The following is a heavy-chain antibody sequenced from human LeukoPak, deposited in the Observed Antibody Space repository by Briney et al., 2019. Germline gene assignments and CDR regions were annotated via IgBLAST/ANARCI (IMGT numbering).Heavy chain of an antibody. D-gene: IGHD3-22*01. V-gene: IGHV4-38-2*01. J-gene: IGHJ4*02. CDR1: GYSISSDNY. Sequence: SETLSLTCAVSGYSISSDNYWVWIRQPPGQGLEWTGGIYHSGSAYYKPSLKSRVTMSVDTSKNQFSLKLSSVTAADTAVYYCARAPRDSSSSNYMRRFDYWGQGTLVTASS. CDR2: IYHSGSA. CDR3: ARAPRDSSSSNYMRRFDY.